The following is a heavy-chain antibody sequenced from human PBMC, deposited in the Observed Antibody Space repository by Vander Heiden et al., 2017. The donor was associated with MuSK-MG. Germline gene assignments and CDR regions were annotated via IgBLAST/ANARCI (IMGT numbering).Heavy chain of an antibody. CDR3: ARRAYCGDDCSADYYYYYKDV. V-gene: IGHV1-69*01. J-gene: IGHJ6*03. Sequence: AQLVQSGAEVKNPGPPVKVPCKASGGTFSSYATSWVGQAPGQGLEWMGGIIPICGTANDAQKFQGRVTITADESTSTAYMELSSLRSEDTAVYYCARRAYCGDDCSADYYYYYKDVWGKGTTVTVSS. CDR1: GGTFSSYA. CDR2: IIPICGTA. D-gene: IGHD2-21*01.